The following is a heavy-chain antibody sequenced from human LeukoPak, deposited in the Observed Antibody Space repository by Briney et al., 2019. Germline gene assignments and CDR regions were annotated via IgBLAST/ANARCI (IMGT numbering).Heavy chain of an antibody. J-gene: IGHJ6*02. CDR3: ARCSGSYSAPPRGHPNYYYYYGMDV. D-gene: IGHD1-26*01. V-gene: IGHV4-4*02. CDR2: IYHSGST. CDR1: GGSISSSNW. Sequence: PSETLSLTCAVSGGSISSSNWWSWVRQPPGKGLEWIGEIYHSGSTNYNPSLKSRVTISVDESKNQFSLKLSSVTAADTAVYYCARCSGSYSAPPRGHPNYYYYYGMDVWGQGTTVTVSS.